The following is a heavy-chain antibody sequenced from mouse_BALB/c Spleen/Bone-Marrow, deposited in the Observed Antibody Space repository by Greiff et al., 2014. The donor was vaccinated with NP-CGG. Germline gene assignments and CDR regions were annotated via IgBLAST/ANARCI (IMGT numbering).Heavy chain of an antibody. D-gene: IGHD1-1*01. CDR2: ISSGSSTI. CDR3: ARLRRYYGYFAY. J-gene: IGHJ2*01. CDR1: GFTFSSFG. V-gene: IGHV5-17*02. Sequence: EVLLVQSGAGLVQPGASRKLSCAASGFTFSSFGMHWVRQAPEKGLEWVAYISSGSSTIYYADTVKGRFTITRDNSKNTLFLQMTSLRSEDTAMYYYARLRRYYGYFAYWGQGTTLTVSS.